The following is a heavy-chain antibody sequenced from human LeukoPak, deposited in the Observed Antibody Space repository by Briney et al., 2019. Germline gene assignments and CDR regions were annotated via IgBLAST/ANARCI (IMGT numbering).Heavy chain of an antibody. CDR3: ARVAGMSLVADI. D-gene: IGHD2-8*02. J-gene: IGHJ3*02. CDR1: GFTFSSYS. CDR2: ISSSSSTI. V-gene: IGHV3-48*04. Sequence: GGSLRLSCAASGFTFSSYSMNWVRQAPGKGLEWVSSISSSSSTIYYADSVKGRFTISRDNAKNSLYLQMNSLRAEDTAVYYCARVAGMSLVADIWGQGTMVTVSS.